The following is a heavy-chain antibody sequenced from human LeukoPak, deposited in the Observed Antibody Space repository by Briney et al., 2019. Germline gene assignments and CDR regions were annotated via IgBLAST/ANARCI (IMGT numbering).Heavy chain of an antibody. J-gene: IGHJ4*02. CDR2: ISIYSGNT. D-gene: IGHD3-9*01. Sequence: ASVKVSCKASGYTFTTYGIGWVRQAPGQGLEWMGWISIYSGNTNYVQKFQGRVTMTTDTSTSTAYMELRSLRSDDTAVYFCVRAGENYYDILTGYYEEGEDFDYWGQGTLVTVSS. CDR1: GYTFTTYG. V-gene: IGHV1-18*01. CDR3: VRAGENYYDILTGYYEEGEDFDY.